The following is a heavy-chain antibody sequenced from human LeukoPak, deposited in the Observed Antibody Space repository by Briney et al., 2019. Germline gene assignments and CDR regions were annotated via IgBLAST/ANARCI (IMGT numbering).Heavy chain of an antibody. D-gene: IGHD1-26*01. Sequence: GGSLRLSCATSGFTFTNHWMSWVRQAPGKGLEWVANINQDGSERNYVDSVKGRFTISRDNAKNSLYLQMNSLRAEDTAVYYCARDPDSGSYQPYFDYWGQGTLVTVSS. CDR3: ARDPDSGSYQPYFDY. CDR2: INQDGSER. V-gene: IGHV3-7*01. J-gene: IGHJ4*02. CDR1: GFTFTNHW.